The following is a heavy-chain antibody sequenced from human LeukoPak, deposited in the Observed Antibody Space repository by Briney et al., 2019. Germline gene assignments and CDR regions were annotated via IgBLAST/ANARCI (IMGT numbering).Heavy chain of an antibody. CDR1: GFTFSSYS. D-gene: IGHD1-26*01. CDR3: ACLVGATQDV. Sequence: GGSLRLSCAASGFTFSSYSMNWVRQAPGKGLEWVSSISSTSTYIYYADSVKGRFTISRDNAKNSLYLQINSLRAEDTAVYYCACLVGATQDVWGKGTTVIVSS. CDR2: ISSTSTYI. J-gene: IGHJ6*04. V-gene: IGHV3-21*01.